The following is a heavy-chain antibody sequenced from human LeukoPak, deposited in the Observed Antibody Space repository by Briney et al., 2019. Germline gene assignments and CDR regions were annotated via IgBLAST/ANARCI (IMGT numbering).Heavy chain of an antibody. Sequence: GSLKVSCKASGYTFTDYYMHWVRQAPGQGLEWMGWITFNSSGTNFAQRFQGRVTMTRDTSISTAYMDLSRLISDDTAVYYCARDAGYCTGGSCWYFDPWGQGTLVTVS. D-gene: IGHD2-15*01. J-gene: IGHJ5*02. CDR1: GYTFTDYY. CDR2: ITFNSSGT. CDR3: ARDAGYCTGGSCWYFDP. V-gene: IGHV1-2*02.